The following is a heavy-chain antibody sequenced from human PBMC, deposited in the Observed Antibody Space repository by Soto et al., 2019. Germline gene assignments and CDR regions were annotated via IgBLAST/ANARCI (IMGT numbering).Heavy chain of an antibody. CDR1: GFTFRDYS. V-gene: IGHV3-21*02. D-gene: IGHD2-8*01. J-gene: IGHJ3*01. Sequence: EVQLVESGGGLVKPGGSPRLSCAASGFTFRDYSMLWVRQAPGKGLEWLAFIGNSNNPTFYADSVRGRFTISRDNAKNSVYLQMNSLRVEDTAVYYCAREEGYCNYGPCYRGAFDFWGQGTIVTVSS. CDR2: IGNSNNPT. CDR3: AREEGYCNYGPCYRGAFDF.